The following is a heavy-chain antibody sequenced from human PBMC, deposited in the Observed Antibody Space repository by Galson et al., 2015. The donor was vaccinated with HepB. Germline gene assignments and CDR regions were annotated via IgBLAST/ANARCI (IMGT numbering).Heavy chain of an antibody. CDR2: ISYDESIK. D-gene: IGHD2-2*01. CDR3: ARVSRPYCSTTRCYPPPYFQH. CDR1: GFRLTDHA. V-gene: IGHV3-30-3*01. Sequence: SLRLSCAASGFRLTDHAMNWVRRAPGKGLEWAAIISYDESIKYYADSVRGRFTISRDNPKNTLYLQMNGLRAEYTAVYYCARVSRPYCSTTRCYPPPYFQHWGQGTLVTVSS. J-gene: IGHJ1*01.